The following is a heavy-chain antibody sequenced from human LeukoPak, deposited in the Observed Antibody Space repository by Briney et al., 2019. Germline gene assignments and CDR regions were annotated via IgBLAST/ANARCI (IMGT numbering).Heavy chain of an antibody. CDR2: ISSSGSNI. J-gene: IGHJ4*02. V-gene: IGHV3-48*03. D-gene: IGHD2-8*01. Sequence: GGSLRLSCAASGFTFSTYEMNWVRQAPGKGLEWVSYISSSGSNIYYADSVKGRFTISRDNAKNSLYLQMNSLRAEDTAVYYCARAYAPMHYWGQGTLVTVSS. CDR1: GFTFSTYE. CDR3: ARAYAPMHY.